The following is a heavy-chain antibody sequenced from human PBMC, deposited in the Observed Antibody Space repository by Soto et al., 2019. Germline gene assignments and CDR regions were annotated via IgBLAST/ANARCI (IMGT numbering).Heavy chain of an antibody. J-gene: IGHJ4*02. Sequence: QVQLVQSGAEVKKPGASVKVSCKASGYTFTSYGISWVRQAPGQGLEWMGWISAYNGNTNYAQRLQGRVTMTTDTSLRTVSMELMSLRFYDTAVQYCVSESAAGSFDYWGQGTLVTVSS. V-gene: IGHV1-18*01. CDR3: VSESAAGSFDY. CDR2: ISAYNGNT. CDR1: GYTFTSYG. D-gene: IGHD2-2*01.